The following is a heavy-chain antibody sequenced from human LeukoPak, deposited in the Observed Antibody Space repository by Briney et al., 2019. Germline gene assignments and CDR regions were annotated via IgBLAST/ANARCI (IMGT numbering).Heavy chain of an antibody. Sequence: GGSLRLSCAASGFTFSSYSMNWVRQAPGKGLEWVSYISSSSSTIYYADSVKGRFTISRDNAKNSLYLQMNSMRDEDTAVYYCARGLTYYYDSRGQFYGDYWGQGTLVTVSS. V-gene: IGHV3-48*02. J-gene: IGHJ4*02. CDR2: ISSSSSTI. D-gene: IGHD3-22*01. CDR1: GFTFSSYS. CDR3: ARGLTYYYDSRGQFYGDY.